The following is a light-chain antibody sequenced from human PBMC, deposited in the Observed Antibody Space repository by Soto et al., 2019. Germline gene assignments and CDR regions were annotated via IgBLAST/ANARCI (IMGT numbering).Light chain of an antibody. J-gene: IGKJ1*01. V-gene: IGKV3-15*01. CDR1: QSVSSN. CDR3: QQYHNLWT. Sequence: EIVMTQSPATLSVSPGERATLSCRASQSVSSNLAWYQQKPGQAPRLLIYRASTRATGNPARFSGSGSGTEFTLTITSLQSEDFALYYRQQYHNLWTFGQGTKVDI. CDR2: RAS.